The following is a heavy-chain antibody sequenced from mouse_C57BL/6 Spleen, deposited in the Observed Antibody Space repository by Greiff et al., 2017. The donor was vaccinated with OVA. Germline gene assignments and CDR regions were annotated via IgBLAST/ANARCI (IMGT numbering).Heavy chain of an antibody. CDR2: ISSGGDYI. CDR3: TREGEDYYGSSYYYAMDY. J-gene: IGHJ4*01. D-gene: IGHD1-1*01. CDR1: GFTFSSYA. Sequence: EVKLVESGEGLVKPGGSLKLSCAASGFTFSSYAMSWVRQTPEKRLEWVAYISSGGDYIYYADTVKGRFTISRDNARNTLYLQMSSLKSEDTAMYYCTREGEDYYGSSYYYAMDYWGQGTSVTVSS. V-gene: IGHV5-9-1*02.